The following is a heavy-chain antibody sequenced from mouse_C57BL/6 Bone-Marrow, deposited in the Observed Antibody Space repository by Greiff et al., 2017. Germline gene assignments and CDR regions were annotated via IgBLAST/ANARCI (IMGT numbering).Heavy chain of an antibody. CDR1: GFSLTSYG. J-gene: IGHJ2*01. V-gene: IGHV2-2*01. Sequence: VQLQESGPGLVQPSQSLSITCTVSGFSLTSYGVHWVRQSPGKGLEWLGVIWRGGSTDYNAAFISRLSISKDNSKSQVFFKMNSLQAGDTAIYYCARITTVVEGYWGQGTTLTVSS. D-gene: IGHD1-1*01. CDR3: ARITTVVEGY. CDR2: IWRGGST.